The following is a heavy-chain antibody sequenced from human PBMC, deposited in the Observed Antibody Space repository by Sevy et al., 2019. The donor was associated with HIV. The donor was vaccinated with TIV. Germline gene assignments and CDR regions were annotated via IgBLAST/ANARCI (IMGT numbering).Heavy chain of an antibody. CDR2: ISAYNGNT. D-gene: IGHD3-22*01. Sequence: ASVKVSCKASGYTFTSYGISWVRQAPGQGLEWMGWISAYNGNTNYAQKLQGRVTMTTDTSTRTAYMELRSLRSDGTVVYYCARGTIYVSSGYYYAEDRTTSLMYDMDYGGKG. J-gene: IGHJ6*03. CDR1: GYTFTSYG. V-gene: IGHV1-18*01. CDR3: ARGTIYVSSGYYYAEDRTTSLMYDMDY.